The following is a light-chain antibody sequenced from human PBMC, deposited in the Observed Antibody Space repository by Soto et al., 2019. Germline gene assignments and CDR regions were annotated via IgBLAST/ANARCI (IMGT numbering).Light chain of an antibody. J-gene: IGKJ4*01. Sequence: IQLTQSPSSLSASVGDKVTISCRASQAINSALAWCQQRPGKAPMVLIYDASIFESGVPSRFSGSGSGTDFTLTISSLQPEDFATYYCQQFNSYPLTFGGGTKVEIE. CDR1: QAINSA. V-gene: IGKV1-13*02. CDR2: DAS. CDR3: QQFNSYPLT.